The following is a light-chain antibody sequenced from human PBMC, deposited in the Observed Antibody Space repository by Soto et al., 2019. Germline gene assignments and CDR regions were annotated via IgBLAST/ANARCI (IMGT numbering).Light chain of an antibody. CDR3: QQYNNWPPWT. J-gene: IGKJ1*01. CDR2: GAS. V-gene: IGKV3-15*01. CDR1: QSVSSN. Sequence: EIVMTQSPGTLSVSPGERATLSCRASQSVSSNLAWYQQKPGQAPRLLIYGASTRATGIPARFSGSGSGTEFTLTISSLQSEDFAVYYCQQYNNWPPWTFGQGTK.